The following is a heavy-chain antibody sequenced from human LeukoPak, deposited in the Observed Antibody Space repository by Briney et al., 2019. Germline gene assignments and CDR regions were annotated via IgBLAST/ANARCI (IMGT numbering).Heavy chain of an antibody. Sequence: HPGGSLRLSCAASGFTVSSNYMSWARQAPGKGLEWVSAISNNGGYTYYADSVQGRFTISRDNSKSTLCLQMNSLRAEDTAVYYCAKQLGYCSDGSCYFPYWGQGTLVTVSS. D-gene: IGHD2-15*01. CDR1: GFTVSSNY. CDR3: AKQLGYCSDGSCYFPY. CDR2: ISNNGGYT. J-gene: IGHJ4*02. V-gene: IGHV3-23*01.